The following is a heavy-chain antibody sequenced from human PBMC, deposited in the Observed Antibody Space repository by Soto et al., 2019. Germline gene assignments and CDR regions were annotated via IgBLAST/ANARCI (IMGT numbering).Heavy chain of an antibody. V-gene: IGHV4-59*01. CDR1: GGSISSYY. CDR2: ISYSGST. CDR3: ARHLPYCGGDCYSLDY. J-gene: IGHJ4*02. Sequence: SETLSLTCTVSGGSISSYYWSWIRQPPGRGLEWIGYISYSGSTNYNPSLKSRVTISVDTPKNQFSLKLSSVTAADTAVYYCARHLPYCGGDCYSLDYWGQGTLVTVSS. D-gene: IGHD2-21*02.